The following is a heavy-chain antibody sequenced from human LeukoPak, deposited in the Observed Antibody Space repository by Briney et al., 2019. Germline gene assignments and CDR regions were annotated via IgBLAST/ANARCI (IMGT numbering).Heavy chain of an antibody. CDR2: IYYSGST. CDR1: GGSISSSSYY. Sequence: TSSETLSLTCTVSGGSISSSSYYWGWIRQPPGKGLEWIGSIYYSGSTYYNPSLKSRVTISVDTSKNQFSLKLSSVTAADTAVYYCARHERYCSSTSCYRYYGMDVWGQGTTVTVSS. CDR3: ARHERYCSSTSCYRYYGMDV. J-gene: IGHJ6*02. D-gene: IGHD2-2*01. V-gene: IGHV4-39*01.